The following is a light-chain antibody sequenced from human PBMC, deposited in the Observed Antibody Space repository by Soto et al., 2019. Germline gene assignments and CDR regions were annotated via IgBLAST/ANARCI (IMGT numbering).Light chain of an antibody. CDR3: QQYNSYSYT. CDR1: QSINSW. J-gene: IGKJ2*01. V-gene: IGKV1-5*03. CDR2: KAS. Sequence: DIQMTQSPSTLSASVGDRVTITCRASQSINSWLAWYLQKPGKAPKLLIYKASSLESGVPSRFSGSGSGTEFTLTISSLQPDDFATYYCQQYNSYSYTFGQGTKLEIK.